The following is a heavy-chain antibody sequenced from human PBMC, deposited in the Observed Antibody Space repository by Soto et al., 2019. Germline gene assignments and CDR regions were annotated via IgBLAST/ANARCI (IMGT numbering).Heavy chain of an antibody. J-gene: IGHJ5*02. CDR3: AIGYCSSTSCYDAGAYNWFDP. CDR2: ISAYNGNT. CDR1: CYTFTRYG. V-gene: IGHV1-18*01. D-gene: IGHD2-2*01. Sequence: ASVKVSCKASCYTFTRYGISWVRQAPGQGLEWMGWISAYNGNTNYAQKLQGRVTMTTDTSTSTAYIELRSLRSDDTAVYYCAIGYCSSTSCYDAGAYNWFDPWGQGTLVTVSS.